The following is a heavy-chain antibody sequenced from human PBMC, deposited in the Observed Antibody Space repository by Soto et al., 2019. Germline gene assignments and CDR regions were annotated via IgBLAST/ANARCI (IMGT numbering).Heavy chain of an antibody. V-gene: IGHV1-46*01. CDR2: VNPRDGNT. J-gene: IGHJ3*01. Sequence: VQMVQCGAEVRRPGASVKISCKASGYSFTNYYIHWVRQAPGQGLEGMGTVNPRDGNTVYAQSVQGSVTRTRYTSANTVYMDLAALRSEDAAVYICARDRLESLRVYDAIDLWGQGTMVNVSS. CDR1: GYSFTNYY. CDR3: ARDRLESLRVYDAIDL.